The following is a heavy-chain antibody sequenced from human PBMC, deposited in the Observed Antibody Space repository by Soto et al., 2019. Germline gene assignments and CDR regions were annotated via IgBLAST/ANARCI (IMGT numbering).Heavy chain of an antibody. J-gene: IGHJ5*02. Sequence: PSETLSLTCAVYGGSFSGYYWSWIRQPPGKGLEWIGEINHSGSTNYNPSLKSRVTISVDTSKNQFSLKLSSVTAADTAVYYCARCHRVGATWFDPWGQGTLVTVSS. CDR1: GGSFSGYY. D-gene: IGHD1-26*01. V-gene: IGHV4-34*01. CDR3: ARCHRVGATWFDP. CDR2: INHSGST.